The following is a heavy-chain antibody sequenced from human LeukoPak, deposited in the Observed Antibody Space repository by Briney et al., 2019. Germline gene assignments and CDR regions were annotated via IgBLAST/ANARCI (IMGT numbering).Heavy chain of an antibody. Sequence: SETLSLTCTVSGGSISSSSYYWGWIRQPPGKGLEWIGNIYHSGSTNYNPSLKSRVTISVDKSKNQFSLKLSSVTAADTAVYYCARVGYSSGWYLDYWGQGTLVTVSS. D-gene: IGHD6-19*01. J-gene: IGHJ4*02. CDR3: ARVGYSSGWYLDY. CDR1: GGSISSSSYY. V-gene: IGHV4-39*07. CDR2: IYHSGST.